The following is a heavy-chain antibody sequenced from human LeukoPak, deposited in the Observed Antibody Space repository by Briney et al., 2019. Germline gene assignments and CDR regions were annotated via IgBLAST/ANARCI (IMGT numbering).Heavy chain of an antibody. Sequence: ASVKVSCKASGYTFTSHDINWVRQATGQGLEWMGWMNPNSGNTGYARKFQGRVTMTRNTSISTAYMELSSLRSEDTAVYYCASRGTVYDFWSGYDAFDIWGQGTMVTVSS. CDR2: MNPNSGNT. CDR3: ASRGTVYDFWSGYDAFDI. V-gene: IGHV1-8*01. J-gene: IGHJ3*02. CDR1: GYTFTSHD. D-gene: IGHD3-3*01.